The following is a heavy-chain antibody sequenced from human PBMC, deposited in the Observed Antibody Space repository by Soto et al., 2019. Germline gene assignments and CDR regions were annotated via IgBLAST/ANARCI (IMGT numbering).Heavy chain of an antibody. CDR2: ISYDGSNK. CDR1: GFTFSSYA. V-gene: IGHV3-30-3*01. J-gene: IGHJ5*02. CDR3: ARDFGERNSWFDP. Sequence: PGGSLRLSCAASGFTFSSYAMHWVRQAPGKGLEWVAVISYDGSNKYYADSVKGRFTISRDNSKNTLYLQMNSLRAEDTAVYYCARDFGERNSWFDPWGQGTLVTVSS. D-gene: IGHD3-3*01.